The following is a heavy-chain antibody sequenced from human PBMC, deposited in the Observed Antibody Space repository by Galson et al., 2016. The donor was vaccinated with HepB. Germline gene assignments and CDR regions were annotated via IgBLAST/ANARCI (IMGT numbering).Heavy chain of an antibody. D-gene: IGHD3-10*01. V-gene: IGHV3-11*01. CDR2: ISSSGKTI. CDR3: ARSGGEGVNY. Sequence: LRLSCAAPGFTFSDYYMSWIRQAPGKGLEWVSYISSSGKTIYYADSVKGRLTVSRDNTKNSLYLQMDSLRAEDTAVYYCARSGGEGVNYWGQGTPVTVSS. J-gene: IGHJ4*02. CDR1: GFTFSDYY.